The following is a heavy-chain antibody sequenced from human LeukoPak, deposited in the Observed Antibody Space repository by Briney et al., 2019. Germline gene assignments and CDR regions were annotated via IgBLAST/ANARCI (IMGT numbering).Heavy chain of an antibody. CDR3: ARRDRTQHNYFYYYLDV. D-gene: IGHD5-24*01. J-gene: IGHJ6*03. Sequence: VGSLRLSSAASGFTFDDYAMHWVRQAPGKGLEWVSAISGSGGSTYYADSVKGRFTISRDNTKNTLYLQMNSLRAEDSAVYYCARRDRTQHNYFYYYLDVWGEGTAVTVSS. CDR1: GFTFDDYA. CDR2: ISGSGGST. V-gene: IGHV3-23*01.